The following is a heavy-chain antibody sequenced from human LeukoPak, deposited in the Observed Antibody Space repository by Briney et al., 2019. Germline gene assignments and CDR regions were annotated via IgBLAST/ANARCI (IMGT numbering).Heavy chain of an antibody. V-gene: IGHV3-11*04. Sequence: GGSLRLSCAASGFTFSDYYMNWIRQAQGKGREWISYMSSSGSTISYADSVTGRFTVSRDNAKNSLYLQMNSLRAEDTAVYYCARSILPAANAIDYWGQGTLLTVSS. CDR2: MSSSGSTI. D-gene: IGHD2-2*01. CDR3: ARSILPAANAIDY. CDR1: GFTFSDYY. J-gene: IGHJ4*02.